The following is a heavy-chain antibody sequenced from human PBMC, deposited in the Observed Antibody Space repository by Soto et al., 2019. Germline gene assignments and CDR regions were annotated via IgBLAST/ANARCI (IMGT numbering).Heavy chain of an antibody. CDR2: IYYSGST. CDR1: GGSISSGDYY. CDR3: ARADLYYDFWSGYFPDAFDI. J-gene: IGHJ3*02. Sequence: QVQLQESGPGLVKPSQTLSLTCTVSGGSISSGDYYWSWIRQPPGKGLEWIGYIYYSGSTYYNPSLKSRVTISVDTSKNQFSLKLSSVTAADTAVYYCARADLYYDFWSGYFPDAFDIWGQGTMVTVSS. D-gene: IGHD3-3*01. V-gene: IGHV4-30-4*01.